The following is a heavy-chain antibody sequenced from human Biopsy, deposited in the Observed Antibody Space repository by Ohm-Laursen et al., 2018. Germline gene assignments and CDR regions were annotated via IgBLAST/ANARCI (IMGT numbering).Heavy chain of an antibody. J-gene: IGHJ4*02. CDR2: INHSGST. CDR3: ARGRLRAVARFDY. D-gene: IGHD6-19*01. V-gene: IGHV4-34*01. Sequence: SETLSLTCAVYGGSFSGYYWSWIRQPPGKGLEWIGEINHSGSTNYNPSLKSRVTISVDTSKNQFSQKLSSVTAADTAAYYCARGRLRAVARFDYWGQGTLVTVSS. CDR1: GGSFSGYY.